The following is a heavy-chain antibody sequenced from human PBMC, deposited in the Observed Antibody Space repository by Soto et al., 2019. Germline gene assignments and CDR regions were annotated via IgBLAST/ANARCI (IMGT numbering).Heavy chain of an antibody. Sequence: GASVKVSCKASGGTFSSYAISWVRQAPGQGLEWMGGIIPIFGTANYAQKFQGRVTITADESTSTAYMELSSLRSEDTAVYYCARDTPYYYDSSYNWFDSWGQGTLVTVSS. D-gene: IGHD3-22*01. J-gene: IGHJ5*01. CDR1: GGTFSSYA. V-gene: IGHV1-69*13. CDR2: IIPIFGTA. CDR3: ARDTPYYYDSSYNWFDS.